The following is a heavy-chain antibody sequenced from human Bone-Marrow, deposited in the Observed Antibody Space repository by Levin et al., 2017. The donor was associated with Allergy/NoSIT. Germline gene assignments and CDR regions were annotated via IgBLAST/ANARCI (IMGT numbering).Heavy chain of an antibody. CDR3: AKGEEPTGFYTTYFDY. Sequence: GGSLRLSCAASGFTFSSYAMTWVRQAPGKGLEWVSTISGGGYNTYYADSVKGRFTISRDSSKNTLWLQMNSLRAEDTAVYYCAKGEEPTGFYTTYFDYWGQGTLVTVSS. CDR2: ISGGGYNT. J-gene: IGHJ4*02. D-gene: IGHD3/OR15-3a*01. CDR1: GFTFSSYA. V-gene: IGHV3-23*01.